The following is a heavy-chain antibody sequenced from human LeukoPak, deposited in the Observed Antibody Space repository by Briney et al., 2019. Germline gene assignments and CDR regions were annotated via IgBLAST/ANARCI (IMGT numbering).Heavy chain of an antibody. J-gene: IGHJ4*02. V-gene: IGHV3-48*01. CDR2: ITASGTAM. CDR1: GFTFSSYS. Sequence: GGSLRLSCAASGFTFSSYSMNWVRQAPGKGLGWVSNITASGTAMFYADSVKGRFTISRDNSKNTLYLQMNSLRAEDAAVYYCARGEGATAKYFDYWGQGTLVTVSS. CDR3: ARGEGATAKYFDY. D-gene: IGHD5-18*01.